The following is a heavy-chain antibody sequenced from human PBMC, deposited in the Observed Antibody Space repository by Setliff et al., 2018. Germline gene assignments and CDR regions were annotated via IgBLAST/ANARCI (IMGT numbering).Heavy chain of an antibody. Sequence: PSETLSLTCTVSGDSISPYYWSWIRQPPGVGLEWVGYIYYSGSANYNPSLKSRVTISVDTSKNQFSLKLSSVTAADTAVYYCARVYGGYFQWGRGTLVTVSS. J-gene: IGHJ2*01. CDR2: IYYSGSA. V-gene: IGHV4-59*01. CDR1: GDSISPYY. CDR3: ARVYGGYFQ. D-gene: IGHD2-21*02.